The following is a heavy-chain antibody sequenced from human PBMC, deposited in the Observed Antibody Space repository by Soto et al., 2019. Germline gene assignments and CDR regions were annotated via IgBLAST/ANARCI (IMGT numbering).Heavy chain of an antibody. V-gene: IGHV3-43*01. J-gene: IGHJ3*01. D-gene: IGHD1-7*01. Sequence: DVQLVESGGVVVQPGGSLRLSCAASGFTFNDYTMHWVRQAPGKGLEWVSLMNWYGDSTYFADSVKGRFTISRDNSKNSLYLQMNSLRIEDTALYYCAKGGGTTSGAFDVWGQGTMVTVSS. CDR3: AKGGGTTSGAFDV. CDR2: MNWYGDST. CDR1: GFTFNDYT.